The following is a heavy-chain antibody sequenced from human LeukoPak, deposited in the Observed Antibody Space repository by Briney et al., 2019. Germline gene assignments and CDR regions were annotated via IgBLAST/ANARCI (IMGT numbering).Heavy chain of an antibody. V-gene: IGHV4-34*01. CDR3: ARGEGNTYYYDSSGYRPFDY. D-gene: IGHD3-22*01. CDR2: INHSGST. CDR1: GGSFSGYY. J-gene: IGHJ4*02. Sequence: SETLSLTCAVYGGSFSGYYWSWIRQPPGKGLEWIGEINHSGSTNYNPSLKSRVTISVDTSKNQFSLKLSSVTAADTAVYYCARGEGNTYYYDSSGYRPFDYWGQGTLVTVSS.